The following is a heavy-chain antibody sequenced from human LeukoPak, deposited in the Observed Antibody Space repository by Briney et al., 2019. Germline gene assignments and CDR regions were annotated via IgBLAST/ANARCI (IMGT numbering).Heavy chain of an antibody. CDR3: TKPVGAPVRGWFDP. J-gene: IGHJ5*02. Sequence: GGSLRLSCVASEFTFSGYAMSWVRQAPGKGLEWVSTISGSGGSTYYADSVKGRFTISRDNSKNTLYLQMNSLRAEDTAVYYCTKPVGAPVRGWFDPWGQGTLVTVSS. CDR1: EFTFSGYA. D-gene: IGHD1-26*01. CDR2: ISGSGGST. V-gene: IGHV3-23*01.